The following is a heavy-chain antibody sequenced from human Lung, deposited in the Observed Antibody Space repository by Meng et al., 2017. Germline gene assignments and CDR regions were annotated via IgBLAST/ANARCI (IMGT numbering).Heavy chain of an antibody. CDR1: GVTVSRYS. CDR2: IIPILERA. CDR3: ASAMGNYVPATNEWTPSYFDY. Sequence: VQLVQSGAEVKKPGASVKVACKAAGVTVSRYSFSWVRQAPGQGLEWMGRIIPILERANYAQKFQGRVTITADISTTTAYMEMRSLRSEDTAVYYCASAMGNYVPATNEWTPSYFDYWGRGTLVTVSS. J-gene: IGHJ4*02. V-gene: IGHV1-69*02. D-gene: IGHD3-16*01.